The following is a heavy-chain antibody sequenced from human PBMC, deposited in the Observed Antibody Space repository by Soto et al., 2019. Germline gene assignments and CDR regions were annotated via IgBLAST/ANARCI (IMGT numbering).Heavy chain of an antibody. Sequence: EVQLVESGGGLVQPGGSLRLSCAASGFTFSRYWMSLVRQSPGKGLEWVANIKQDGSEKYYVDSVKGRFTISRDNAKNSLYLQMNSLRAEDTAVYYCAGSPPNDYEPHYFDYWGQGTLVSVSS. V-gene: IGHV3-7*03. CDR2: IKQDGSEK. J-gene: IGHJ4*02. CDR3: AGSPPNDYEPHYFDY. D-gene: IGHD3-22*01. CDR1: GFTFSRYW.